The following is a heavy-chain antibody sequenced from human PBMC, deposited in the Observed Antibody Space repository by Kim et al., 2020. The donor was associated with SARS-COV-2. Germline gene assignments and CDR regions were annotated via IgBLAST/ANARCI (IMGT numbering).Heavy chain of an antibody. J-gene: IGHJ5*02. CDR2: INHSGST. V-gene: IGHV4-34*01. Sequence: SETLSLTCAVYGGSFSGYYWSWIRQPPGKGLEWIGEINHSGSTNYNPSLKSRVTISVDTSKNQFSLKLSSVTAADTAVYYCARGGITMVRGVPDRNQWFDPWGQGTLVTVSS. D-gene: IGHD3-10*01. CDR3: ARGGITMVRGVPDRNQWFDP. CDR1: GGSFSGYY.